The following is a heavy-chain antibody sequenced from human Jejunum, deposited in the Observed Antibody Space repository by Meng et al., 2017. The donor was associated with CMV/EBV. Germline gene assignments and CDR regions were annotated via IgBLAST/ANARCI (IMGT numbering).Heavy chain of an antibody. CDR2: INPISGGT. CDR3: ARDGSTTSTDY. V-gene: IGHV1-2*02. Sequence: KASGYTLTDYYIHWLRQAPGQGLEWVGWINPISGGTNSVQKFQGRVTMTTDTSISTAYLELNRLTSDDTAVYYCARDGSTTSTDYWGQGTLVTVSS. J-gene: IGHJ4*02. CDR1: GYTLTDYY. D-gene: IGHD1-1*01.